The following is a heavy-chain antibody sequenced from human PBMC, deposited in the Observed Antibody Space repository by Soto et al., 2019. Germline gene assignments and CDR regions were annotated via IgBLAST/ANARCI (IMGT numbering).Heavy chain of an antibody. V-gene: IGHV4-39*01. CDR3: ARHVFNTGYLVQADIFDY. J-gene: IGHJ4*02. Sequence: PSETLSLTCTVSGGSISSSSYYWGWIRQPPGKGLEWIGSIYYSGSTYYNPSLKSRVTISVDTSKNQFSLKLSSVTAADTAVFYCARHVFNTGYLVQADIFDYWGQGTLVTVSS. D-gene: IGHD2-2*01. CDR1: GGSISSSSYY. CDR2: IYYSGST.